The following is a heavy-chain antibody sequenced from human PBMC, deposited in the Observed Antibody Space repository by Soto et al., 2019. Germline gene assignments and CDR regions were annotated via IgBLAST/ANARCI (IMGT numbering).Heavy chain of an antibody. Sequence: EVQLVESGGGSVQPGGSLRLSCAASGFTFGRYDMHWVRQATGSGLEWVSSIDIVGDTYYQGSVKGRFTLTRENVKNSLYLQLNSLRAEDSGVYYCARDPSGEGFGEVSYGLDVWGNGTTFTVSS. CDR3: ARDPSGEGFGEVSYGLDV. CDR1: GFTFGRYD. V-gene: IGHV3-13*01. CDR2: IDIVGDT. D-gene: IGHD3-10*01. J-gene: IGHJ6*04.